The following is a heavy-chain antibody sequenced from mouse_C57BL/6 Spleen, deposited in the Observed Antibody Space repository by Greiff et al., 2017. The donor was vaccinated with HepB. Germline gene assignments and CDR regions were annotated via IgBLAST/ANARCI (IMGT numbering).Heavy chain of an antibody. V-gene: IGHV5-17*01. CDR2: ISSGSSTI. J-gene: IGHJ1*03. D-gene: IGHD1-1*01. CDR3: ARGPYYYGSSYLWYFDV. CDR1: GFTFSDYG. Sequence: EVQGVESGGGLVKPGGSLKLSCAASGFTFSDYGMHWVRQAPEKGLEWVAYISSGSSTIYDADTVKGRFTISRDNAKNTLFLQMTSLRSEDTAMYYCARGPYYYGSSYLWYFDVWGTGTTVTVSS.